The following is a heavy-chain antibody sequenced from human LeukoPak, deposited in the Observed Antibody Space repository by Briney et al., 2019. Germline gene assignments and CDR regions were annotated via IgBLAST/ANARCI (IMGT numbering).Heavy chain of an antibody. Sequence: GGSLRLSCAASGFTFSSYWMHWVRQAPGKGLVWVSRINSDGSSTGYADSVKGRFTISRDNAKNTLYLQMNSLRAEDTAVYYCAREDNGDGYNYDYWGQGTLVTVSS. J-gene: IGHJ4*02. CDR2: INSDGSST. D-gene: IGHD5-24*01. V-gene: IGHV3-74*01. CDR3: AREDNGDGYNYDY. CDR1: GFTFSSYW.